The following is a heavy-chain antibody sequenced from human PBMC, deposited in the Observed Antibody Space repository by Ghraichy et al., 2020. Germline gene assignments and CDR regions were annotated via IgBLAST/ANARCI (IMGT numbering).Heavy chain of an antibody. CDR3: ARDLGRRQGAALRGWIRFDP. J-gene: IGHJ5*02. CDR2: IDTSGTT. V-gene: IGHV4-4*07. D-gene: IGHD4-23*01. CDR1: GGSISNYY. Sequence: SETLSLTCTVSGGSISNYYWSWIRQPAGKGLEWIGRIDTSGTTNYNPSLKSRVIMSVDTSKNQFSLKLSSVTAADTAVYYCARDLGRRQGAALRGWIRFDPWGQGTLVTVSS.